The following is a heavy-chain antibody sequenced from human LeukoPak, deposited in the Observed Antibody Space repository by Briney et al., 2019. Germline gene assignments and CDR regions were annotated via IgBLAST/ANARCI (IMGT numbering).Heavy chain of an antibody. J-gene: IGHJ6*03. CDR2: MNPKSGDT. CDR3: ARDFPLYDSSGYYRKYYYYYMDV. D-gene: IGHD3-22*01. Sequence: ASVKVSCKASGYSFTNYDINWVRQATGQGLEWMGWMNPKSGDTGYSQKFQGRVFITRDTSINTAYMELSSLGSDDTAVYYCARDFPLYDSSGYYRKYYYYYMDVWGKGTTVTISS. CDR1: GYSFTNYD. V-gene: IGHV1-8*03.